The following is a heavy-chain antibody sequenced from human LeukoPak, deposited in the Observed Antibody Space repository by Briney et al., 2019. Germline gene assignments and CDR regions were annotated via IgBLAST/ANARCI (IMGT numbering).Heavy chain of an antibody. D-gene: IGHD6-13*01. V-gene: IGHV4-61*05. Sequence: SETLSLTCTVSGGSISSSSYYWGWIRQPPGRGLEWIGSIHYRGSTSYNSSLKSRVTISIDTSKNQFSLKLSSVTPADTAVYYCARQVYSSSWSYYFEYWGQGFLVTVSS. CDR3: ARQVYSSSWSYYFEY. CDR1: GGSISSSSYY. J-gene: IGHJ4*02. CDR2: IHYRGST.